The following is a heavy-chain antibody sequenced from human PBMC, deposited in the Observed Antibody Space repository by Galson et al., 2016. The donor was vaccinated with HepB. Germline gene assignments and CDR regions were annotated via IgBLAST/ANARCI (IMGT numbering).Heavy chain of an antibody. CDR3: ARDKWQLVHYYGMDV. Sequence: SLRLSCAVSGFTFEKYGVHWVRQAPGKGLDWVAVVWFDETTKYYADSVKGRFTISRDNSKNTLYLQMNSLRAEDTAVYYCARDKWQLVHYYGMDVWGQGTTVTVSS. J-gene: IGHJ6*02. D-gene: IGHD6-13*01. V-gene: IGHV3-33*01. CDR2: VWFDETTK. CDR1: GFTFEKYG.